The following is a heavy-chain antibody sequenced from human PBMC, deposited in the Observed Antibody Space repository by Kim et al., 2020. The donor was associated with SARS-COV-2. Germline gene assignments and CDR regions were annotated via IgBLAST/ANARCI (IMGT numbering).Heavy chain of an antibody. CDR2: IIPILGIA. CDR1: GGTFSSYA. V-gene: IGHV1-69*04. CDR3: ARDLDTAMVPHFDY. D-gene: IGHD5-18*01. J-gene: IGHJ4*02. Sequence: SVKVSCKASGGTFSSYAISWVRQAPGQGLEWMGRIIPILGIANYAQKFQGRVTITADKSTSTAYMELSSLRSEDTAVYYCARDLDTAMVPHFDYWGQGTLVTVSS.